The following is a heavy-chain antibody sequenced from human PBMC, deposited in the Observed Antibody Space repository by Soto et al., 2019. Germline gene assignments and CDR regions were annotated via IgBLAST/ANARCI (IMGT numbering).Heavy chain of an antibody. CDR3: ASDLTPRFGEFDY. CDR2: ISAYNGNT. V-gene: IGHV1-18*01. Sequence: VASVKVSCKASGYTFTSYGISWVRQAPGQGLEWMGWISAYNGNTNYAQKLQGRVTMTTDTSTSTAYVELRSLRSDDTAVYYCASDLTPRFGEFDYWAREPWSPSPQ. J-gene: IGHJ4*02. D-gene: IGHD3-10*01. CDR1: GYTFTSYG.